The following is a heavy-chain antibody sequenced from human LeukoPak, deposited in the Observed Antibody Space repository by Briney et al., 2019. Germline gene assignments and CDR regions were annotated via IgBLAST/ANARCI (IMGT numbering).Heavy chain of an antibody. CDR3: AAYKEYCSSTSCYTDKDY. J-gene: IGHJ4*02. CDR2: IIPIFGTA. D-gene: IGHD2-2*02. V-gene: IGHV1-69*05. Sequence: ASVKVSCKASGGTFISYAISWVRQAPGQGLEWMGRIIPIFGTANYAQKFQGRVTITTDESTSTAYMELSSLRSEDTAVYYCAAYKEYCSSTSCYTDKDYWGQGTLVTVSS. CDR1: GGTFISYA.